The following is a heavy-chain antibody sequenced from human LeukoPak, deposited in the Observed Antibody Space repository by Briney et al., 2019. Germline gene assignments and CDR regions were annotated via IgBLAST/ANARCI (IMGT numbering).Heavy chain of an antibody. D-gene: IGHD3-10*01. CDR2: IYYSGST. V-gene: IGHV4-59*12. Sequence: SETLSLTCTVSGGSISSYYWSWIRQPPGKGLEWIGYIYYSGSTNYNPSLKSRVTISVDTSKNQFSLKLSSVTAADTAVYYCARGRTMVRGVTAKYYYYYMDVWGKGTTVTVSS. CDR3: ARGRTMVRGVTAKYYYYYMDV. CDR1: GGSISSYY. J-gene: IGHJ6*03.